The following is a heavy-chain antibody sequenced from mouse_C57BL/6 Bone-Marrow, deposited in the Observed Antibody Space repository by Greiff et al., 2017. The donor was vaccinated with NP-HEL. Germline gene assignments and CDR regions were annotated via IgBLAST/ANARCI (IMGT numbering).Heavy chain of an antibody. Sequence: VKLQESGAELVMPGASVKLSCKASGYTFTSYWMHWVKQRPGQGLEWIGEIDPSDSYTNYNQKFKGKSTLTVDNSSSTAYMQLSSLTSEDSAVYYCARWGYWGQGTTLTVSS. CDR1: GYTFTSYW. CDR3: ARWGY. J-gene: IGHJ2*01. CDR2: IDPSDSYT. V-gene: IGHV1-69*01.